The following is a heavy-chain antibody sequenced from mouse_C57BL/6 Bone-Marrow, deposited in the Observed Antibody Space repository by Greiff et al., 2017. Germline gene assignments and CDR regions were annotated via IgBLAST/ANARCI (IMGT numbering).Heavy chain of an antibody. V-gene: IGHV1-22*01. J-gene: IGHJ3*01. CDR3: ARSYYGNLAWFAY. CDR2: INPNNGGT. CDR1: GYTFTDYN. Sequence: VQLKESGPELVKPGASVKMSCKASGYTFTDYNMHWVKQSHGKSLEWIGYINPNNGGTSYNQKFKGKATLTVNKSSSTAYMGLRSLTSEDSAVYDWARSYYGNLAWFAYWGQGTLVTVSA. D-gene: IGHD2-1*01.